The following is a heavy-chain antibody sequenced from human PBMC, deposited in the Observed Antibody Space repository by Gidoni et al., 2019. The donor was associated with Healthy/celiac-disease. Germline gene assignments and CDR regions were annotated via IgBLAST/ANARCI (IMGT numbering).Heavy chain of an antibody. J-gene: IGHJ6*02. CDR3: TTQYIVATRGSRPF. D-gene: IGHD2-15*01. V-gene: IGHV3-73*02. Sequence: EVQLVESGGGLVQPGGSLKLSCAASGFTFSGSAMHWVRQASGKGLEWVGRIRSKANSYATAYAASVKGRFTISRDDSKNTAYLQMNSLKTEDTAVYYCTTQYIVATRGSRPFWGQGTTVTVSS. CDR2: IRSKANSYAT. CDR1: GFTFSGSA.